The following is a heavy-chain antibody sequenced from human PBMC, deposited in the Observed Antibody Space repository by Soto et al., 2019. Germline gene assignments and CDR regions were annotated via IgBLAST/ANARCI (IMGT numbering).Heavy chain of an antibody. V-gene: IGHV4-31*02. CDR1: GGSISSGGYY. CDR3: ARGYCSGGSCSRRGFGD. CDR2: IYYSGST. D-gene: IGHD2-15*01. J-gene: IGHJ4*02. Sequence: PSETLSLTCTVSGGSISSGGYYWSWIRQHPGKGLEWIGYIYYSGSTYYNPSLKSRVTISVDTSKNQFSLKLSSVTAADTAVYYCARGYCSGGSCSRRGFGDWGQGTLVTVSS.